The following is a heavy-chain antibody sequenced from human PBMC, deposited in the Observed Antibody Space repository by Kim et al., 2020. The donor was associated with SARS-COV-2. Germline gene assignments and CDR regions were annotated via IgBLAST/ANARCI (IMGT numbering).Heavy chain of an antibody. V-gene: IGHV3-11*04. J-gene: IGHJ4*02. CDR3: ARVSNVLLWFGELPDD. D-gene: IGHD3-10*01. Sequence: SVTGRFTTARDNAKNSLYLQMNSLRAEDTAVYYCARVSNVLLWFGELPDDWGQGTLVTVSS.